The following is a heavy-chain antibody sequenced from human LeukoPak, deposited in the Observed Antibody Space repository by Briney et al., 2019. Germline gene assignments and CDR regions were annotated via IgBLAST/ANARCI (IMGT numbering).Heavy chain of an antibody. CDR2: ISGSGGST. Sequence: GGSPRLSCAASGFTFSSYAMSWVRQAPGKGLEWVSAISGSGGSTYYADSVKGRFTISRDNSKNTLYLQMNSLRAEDTAVYYCAKDPYSSTGGYYFDYWGQGTLVTVSS. CDR1: GFTFSSYA. J-gene: IGHJ4*02. CDR3: AKDPYSSTGGYYFDY. D-gene: IGHD6-13*01. V-gene: IGHV3-23*01.